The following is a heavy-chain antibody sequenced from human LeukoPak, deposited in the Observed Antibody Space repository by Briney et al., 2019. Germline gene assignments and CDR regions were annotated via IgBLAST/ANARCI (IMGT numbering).Heavy chain of an antibody. Sequence: SETLSLTCTVSGGSISSGGYYWSWIRQHPGKGLEWIGYIYYSGSTYYNPSLKSRVTISVDTSKNQFSLKLSSVTAADTAVYYCARDLRDYGDYVQYWYFDLWGRGTLVTVSS. CDR3: ARDLRDYGDYVQYWYFDL. CDR2: IYYSGST. V-gene: IGHV4-31*03. D-gene: IGHD4-17*01. J-gene: IGHJ2*01. CDR1: GGSISSGGYY.